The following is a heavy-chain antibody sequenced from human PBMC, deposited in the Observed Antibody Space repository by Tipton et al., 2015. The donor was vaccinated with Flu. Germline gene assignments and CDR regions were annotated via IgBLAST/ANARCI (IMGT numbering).Heavy chain of an antibody. CDR2: IYNSQYT. CDR3: ARDPTLGMPDYFDY. Sequence: LRLSCAVSGDSISSDYHWSWIRQFPGKGLEWIGYIYNSQYTKYNLSLKSRVTISEDTSKKQFSLQLRSVTAADTAVYYCARDPTLGMPDYFDYWGQGTLVTAS. CDR1: GDSISSDYH. J-gene: IGHJ4*02. D-gene: IGHD2-2*01. V-gene: IGHV4-59*12.